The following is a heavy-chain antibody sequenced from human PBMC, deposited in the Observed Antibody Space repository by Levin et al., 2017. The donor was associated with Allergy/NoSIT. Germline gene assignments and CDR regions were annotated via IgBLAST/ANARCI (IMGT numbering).Heavy chain of an antibody. Sequence: GSGPTLVKPTQTLTLTCTFSGFSLTTSGVGVGWIRQPPGKALEWLALIYWDDDKRYSPSLKNRLTITKDTSKNQVVLTMTNMDPVDTATYYCAHRGYCTGGSCYSSGNWFDPWGQGTLVTVSS. J-gene: IGHJ5*02. V-gene: IGHV2-5*02. D-gene: IGHD2-15*01. CDR2: IYWDDDK. CDR3: AHRGYCTGGSCYSSGNWFDP. CDR1: GFSLTTSGVG.